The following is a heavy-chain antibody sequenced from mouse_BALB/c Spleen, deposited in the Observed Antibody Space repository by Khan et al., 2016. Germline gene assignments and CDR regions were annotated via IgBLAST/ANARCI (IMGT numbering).Heavy chain of an antibody. CDR1: GYTFTSYW. V-gene: IGHV1S41*01. Sequence: DLVKPGASVKLSCKASGYTFTSYWINWIKQRPGQGLEWIGRIAPGSGSTYYNEMFKGKATLTVATSSSTAYIQLSSLSSEDSAVYFCAREDWDEGDYFDYWGQGTTLTVSS. J-gene: IGHJ2*01. CDR3: AREDWDEGDYFDY. D-gene: IGHD4-1*01. CDR2: IAPGSGST.